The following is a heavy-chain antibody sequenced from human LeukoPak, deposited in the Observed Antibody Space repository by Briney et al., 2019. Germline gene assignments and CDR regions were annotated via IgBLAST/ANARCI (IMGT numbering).Heavy chain of an antibody. Sequence: ASVKVSCKASGYTFSSYYKHWVRQAPGQGLEWMGIINPSGGSTKYAQKLQGRVTMTRDTSTSTVYMELSSLRSEDTAVYYCARGDSSGPQVYWGQGTLVTVSS. D-gene: IGHD3-22*01. CDR1: GYTFSSYY. CDR3: ARGDSSGPQVY. CDR2: INPSGGST. J-gene: IGHJ4*02. V-gene: IGHV1-46*01.